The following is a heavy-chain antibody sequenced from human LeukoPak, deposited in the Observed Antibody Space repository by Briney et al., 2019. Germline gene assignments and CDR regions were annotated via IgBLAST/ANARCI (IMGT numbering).Heavy chain of an antibody. D-gene: IGHD6-19*01. CDR2: IYYSGST. V-gene: IGHV4-59*01. CDR1: GGSISSYY. CDR3: ARGNGWYGDYYLDY. J-gene: IGHJ4*02. Sequence: SETLSLTCTVSGGSISSYYWSWIRQPPGKGLEWIGYIYYSGSTNYNPSLKSRVTISVDTSKNQFSLKLSSVTAADTAVYYCARGNGWYGDYYLDYWGQGTLVTVSS.